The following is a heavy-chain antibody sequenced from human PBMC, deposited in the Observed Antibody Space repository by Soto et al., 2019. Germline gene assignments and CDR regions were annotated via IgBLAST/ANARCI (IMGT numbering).Heavy chain of an antibody. CDR1: GFALGDYY. CDR3: ARELSGNYFTFDL. Sequence: QGQLVESGGDLVNPGGSLRPSGAASGFALGDYYMSWIRQATGKGLEWVSYISKTGSSMHHADSVKGRFTIPRDNAKNSLYLQMNSLRAEDTAVYYCARELSGNYFTFDLWGPGTRVTVSS. CDR2: ISKTGSSM. V-gene: IGHV3-11*01. D-gene: IGHD1-26*01. J-gene: IGHJ3*01.